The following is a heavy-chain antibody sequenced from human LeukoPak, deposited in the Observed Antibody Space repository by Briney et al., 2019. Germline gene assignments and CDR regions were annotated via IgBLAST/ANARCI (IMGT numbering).Heavy chain of an antibody. J-gene: IGHJ4*02. CDR1: GYTFTSYA. Sequence: ASVKVSCKASGYTFTSYAMHWVRQAPGQRLEWMGWINAGNGNTKYSQKFQGRVTITRDTSASTAYMELSSLRSEDTAVYYCAREWGHDSSGYYYAYWGQGTLVTVSS. CDR2: INAGNGNT. CDR3: AREWGHDSSGYYYAY. V-gene: IGHV1-3*01. D-gene: IGHD3-22*01.